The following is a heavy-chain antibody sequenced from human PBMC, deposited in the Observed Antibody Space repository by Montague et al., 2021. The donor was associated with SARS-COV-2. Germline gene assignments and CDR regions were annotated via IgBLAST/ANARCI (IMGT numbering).Heavy chain of an antibody. J-gene: IGHJ6*02. CDR1: GGSVSSGSYY. CDR3: AGDGVLRYFDWLGDRYGMDV. Sequence: SETLSLTCTVSGGSVSSGSYYWSWIRQPPGKGLEWIGYIYYSGSTNYNPFLKSRVTISVDTSKNQFSLKLSSVTAADTAVYYCAGDGVLRYFDWLGDRYGMDVWGQGTTVTVSS. D-gene: IGHD3-9*01. CDR2: IYYSGST. V-gene: IGHV4-61*01.